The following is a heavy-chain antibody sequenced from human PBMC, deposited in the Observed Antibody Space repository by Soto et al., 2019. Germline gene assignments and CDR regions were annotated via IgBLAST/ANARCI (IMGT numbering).Heavy chain of an antibody. D-gene: IGHD2-21*02. CDR3: ARRKFYAPDCGS. J-gene: IGHJ5*01. Sequence: GASLKISCKASRDTFNTYWIGWERQMPGKGPEWLGIIYPTDLDTVYNPSLQGRVTLSVDKSIGTAYLQWSSLRASDTAIYYCARRKFYAPDCGSWGHGTLGTVSS. CDR1: RDTFNTYW. V-gene: IGHV5-51*01. CDR2: IYPTDLDT.